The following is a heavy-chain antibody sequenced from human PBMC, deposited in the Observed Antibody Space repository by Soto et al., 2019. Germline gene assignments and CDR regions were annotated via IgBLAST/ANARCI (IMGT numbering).Heavy chain of an antibody. J-gene: IGHJ3*02. V-gene: IGHV4-39*01. Sequence: PSETLSLTCTVSGGSISSSSYYWGWIRQPPGKGLEWIGSIYYSGSTYYNPSLKSRVTISVDTSKNQFSLKLSSVTAADTAVYYCARRPRSYDSSGYNRVGALDIWGQGTMVT. CDR3: ARRPRSYDSSGYNRVGALDI. CDR2: IYYSGST. D-gene: IGHD3-22*01. CDR1: GGSISSSSYY.